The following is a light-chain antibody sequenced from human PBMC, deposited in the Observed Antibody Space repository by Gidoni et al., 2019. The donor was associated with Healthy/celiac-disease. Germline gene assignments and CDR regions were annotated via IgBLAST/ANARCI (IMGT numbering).Light chain of an antibody. CDR1: SSDVGGYNY. J-gene: IGLJ2*01. Sequence: QSALTQPPSASGSPGQSVTIPCTGTSSDVGGYNYVSWYQHHPDKAPKLIIYEVTKRPSGVPDRFSGSKSGNTASLTVSGLQAEDEADYYCSSYAGSNNLVVFGGGTELTVL. CDR3: SSYAGSNNLVV. CDR2: EVT. V-gene: IGLV2-8*01.